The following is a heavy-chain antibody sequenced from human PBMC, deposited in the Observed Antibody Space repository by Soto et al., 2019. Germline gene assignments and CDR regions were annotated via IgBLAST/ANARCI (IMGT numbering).Heavy chain of an antibody. CDR3: ARAPRMIVVHDI. D-gene: IGHD3-22*01. Sequence: ASVKVSCKASGYTFTSYDINRVRQATGQGLEWMGWMNPNSGNTGYAQKFQGRVTMTRNTSISTAYMELSSLRSEDTAVYYCARAPRMIVVHDIWGQGTMVTVSS. CDR1: GYTFTSYD. V-gene: IGHV1-8*01. J-gene: IGHJ3*02. CDR2: MNPNSGNT.